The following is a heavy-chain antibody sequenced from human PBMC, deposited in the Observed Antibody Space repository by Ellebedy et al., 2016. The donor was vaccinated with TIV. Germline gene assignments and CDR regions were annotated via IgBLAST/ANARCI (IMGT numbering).Heavy chain of an antibody. CDR2: IYYSGST. D-gene: IGHD6-19*01. CDR3: ARDRGGGIAVRDAFDI. Sequence: SETLSLXCTVSGGSISSSSYYWGWIRQPPGKGLEWIGSIYYSGSTYYNPSLKSRVTISVDTSKNQFSLKLSSVTAADTAVYYCARDRGGGIAVRDAFDIWGQGTMVTVSS. CDR1: GGSISSSSYY. V-gene: IGHV4-39*07. J-gene: IGHJ3*02.